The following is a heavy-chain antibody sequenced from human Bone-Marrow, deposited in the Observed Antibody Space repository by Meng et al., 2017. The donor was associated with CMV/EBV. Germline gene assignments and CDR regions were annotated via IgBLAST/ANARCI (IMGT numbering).Heavy chain of an antibody. CDR2: IIPIFGTA. D-gene: IGHD1-26*01. CDR3: ARISAAEGNNWFDP. V-gene: IGHV1-69*06. J-gene: IGHJ5*02. Sequence: SVKVSCKASGGTFSSYAISWVRQAPGQGLEWMGGIIPIFGTANYAQKFQGRVTITADKSTSTAYMELSSLRSEDTAVYYCARISAAEGNNWFDPWGQGTLVTVSS. CDR1: GGTFSSYA.